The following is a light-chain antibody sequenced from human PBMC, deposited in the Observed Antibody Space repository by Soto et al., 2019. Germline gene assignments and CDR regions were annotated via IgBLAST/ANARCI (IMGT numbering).Light chain of an antibody. CDR3: TSYAGGNNV. CDR2: EVN. V-gene: IGLV2-8*01. CDR1: SSDVGGYNY. Sequence: QSALTQPPSASDSPGQSVSISCTGTSSDVGGYNYVSWYQQHPGKVPKLIIYEVNKRPSGVPDRFSGSKSGNTASLTVTGLQAEDEADYYCTSYAGGNNVFGTGTKVTVL. J-gene: IGLJ1*01.